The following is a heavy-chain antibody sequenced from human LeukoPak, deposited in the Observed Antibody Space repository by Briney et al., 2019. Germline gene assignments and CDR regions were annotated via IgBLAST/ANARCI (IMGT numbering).Heavy chain of an antibody. CDR3: TRGAVAGRFSLRPTGAYYMDV. CDR2: ISYDGSNK. Sequence: PGGSLRLSCAASGFTFSSYSMNWVRQAPGKGLEWVAVISYDGSNKYYADSVKGRFTISRDNSKNTLFLQMNSLRTEDTAVYYCTRGAVAGRFSLRPTGAYYMDVWGKGTTVTVSS. V-gene: IGHV3-30*03. D-gene: IGHD6-13*01. J-gene: IGHJ6*03. CDR1: GFTFSSYS.